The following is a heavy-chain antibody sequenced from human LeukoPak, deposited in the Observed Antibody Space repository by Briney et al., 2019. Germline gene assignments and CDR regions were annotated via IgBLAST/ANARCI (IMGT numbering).Heavy chain of an antibody. CDR2: IYWNDDK. CDR3: AHSLRSMLRIAAAAPDY. Sequence: SGPTLVKPTQTLTLTCTFSGFSLSTSGVGVGWIRQPPGKALEWLALIYWNDDKRYSPSLKSRLTITKDTSKNQVVLTMTNMDPVDTATYYCAHSLRSMLRIAAAAPDYWGQGTLVTVSS. CDR1: GFSLSTSGVG. D-gene: IGHD6-13*01. J-gene: IGHJ4*02. V-gene: IGHV2-5*01.